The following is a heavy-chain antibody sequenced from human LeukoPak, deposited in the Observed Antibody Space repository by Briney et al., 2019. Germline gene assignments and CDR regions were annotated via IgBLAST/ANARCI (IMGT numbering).Heavy chain of an antibody. CDR1: GGSISSYY. Sequence: SETLSLTCTVPGGSISSYYWSWIRQPPGKGLEWIGYIYYSGSTNYNPSLKSRVTISVDTSKNQFSLKLSSVTAADTAVYYCARGYYGSGGGDFDYWGQGTLVTVSS. CDR2: IYYSGST. D-gene: IGHD3-10*01. V-gene: IGHV4-59*01. CDR3: ARGYYGSGGGDFDY. J-gene: IGHJ4*02.